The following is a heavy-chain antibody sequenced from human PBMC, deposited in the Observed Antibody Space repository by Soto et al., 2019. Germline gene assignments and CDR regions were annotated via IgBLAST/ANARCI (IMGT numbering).Heavy chain of an antibody. CDR2: ISSSSSTI. Sequence: GGSLRLSCAASGFTFSSYSMNWVRQAPGKGLEWVSYISSSSSTIYYADSVKGRFTISRDNAKNSLYLQMNSLRDVDRAVYYCETTQAPQIKKSIAARPPNYYYYYGMDVWGQGTTVTVSS. CDR1: GFTFSSYS. CDR3: ETTQAPQIKKSIAARPPNYYYYYGMDV. D-gene: IGHD6-6*01. J-gene: IGHJ6*02. V-gene: IGHV3-48*02.